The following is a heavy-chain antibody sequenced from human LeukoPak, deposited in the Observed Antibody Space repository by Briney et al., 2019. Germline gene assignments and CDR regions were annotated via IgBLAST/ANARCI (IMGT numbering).Heavy chain of an antibody. CDR1: GGSISDNY. Sequence: PSETLSLTCTVSGGSISDNYWSWIRQPPGKGLEWIGYAYYSGHTNYNSSLKSRVTMSLDTSRSQFSLRLSSVTAADTAVYFCARHPFATPFDYWGPGTLVTVSS. V-gene: IGHV4-59*08. CDR2: AYYSGHT. CDR3: ARHPFATPFDY. D-gene: IGHD2-15*01. J-gene: IGHJ4*02.